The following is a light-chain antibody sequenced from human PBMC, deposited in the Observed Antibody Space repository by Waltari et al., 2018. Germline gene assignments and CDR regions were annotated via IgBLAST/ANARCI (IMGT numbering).Light chain of an antibody. CDR1: SSNIGRTR. Sequence: QSPLTQPPSISGAPGQRVTISCSGGSSNIGRTRVNWYEQVPGTAPKLLIFRSDQRPSGVSDRFSGSKSGTSASLTITGLLSADEADYICAAWDDSLNAWIFGGGTRLTVL. CDR2: RSD. V-gene: IGLV1-44*01. CDR3: AAWDDSLNAWI. J-gene: IGLJ3*02.